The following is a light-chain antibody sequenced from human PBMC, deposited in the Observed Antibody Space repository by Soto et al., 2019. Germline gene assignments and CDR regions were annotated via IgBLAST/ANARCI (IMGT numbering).Light chain of an antibody. CDR1: QGISSY. Sequence: IQLTQSPSSLSASVGDRVTITCRASQGISSYFAWYQQKPGKAPKLLIYAASTLQSGVPSRFSGSGSGTDFTLTISSLQPEDFATYYCQQLNSYPPGTFGPGTKVDIK. J-gene: IGKJ3*01. CDR3: QQLNSYPPGT. CDR2: AAS. V-gene: IGKV1-9*01.